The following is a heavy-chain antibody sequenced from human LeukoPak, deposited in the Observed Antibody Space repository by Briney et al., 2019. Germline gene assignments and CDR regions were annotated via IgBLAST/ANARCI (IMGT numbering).Heavy chain of an antibody. J-gene: IGHJ4*02. Sequence: ASVKVSCKASGGTFSSYAISWVRQAPGQGLEWMGGIIPIFGTANYAQKFQGRVTITADESTSTAYMELSSLRSEDTAVYYCARDRGKSSSWYYFDYWGQGTLVTVSS. V-gene: IGHV1-69*13. D-gene: IGHD6-13*01. CDR3: ARDRGKSSSWYYFDY. CDR1: GGTFSSYA. CDR2: IIPIFGTA.